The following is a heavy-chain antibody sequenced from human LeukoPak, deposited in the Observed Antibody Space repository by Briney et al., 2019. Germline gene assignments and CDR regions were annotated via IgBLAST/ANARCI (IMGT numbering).Heavy chain of an antibody. J-gene: IGHJ3*02. Sequence: PGGSLRLSCAASGFTVSSNYMSWVRQAPGKGLEWVSVIYSGGSTYYADSVKGRFTISRDNSKNTLYLQMNSLRAGDTAVYYCARDPGGPHTVKWDAFDIWGQGTMVTVSS. CDR3: ARDPGGPHTVKWDAFDI. CDR2: IYSGGST. D-gene: IGHD2-2*02. CDR1: GFTVSSNY. V-gene: IGHV3-53*01.